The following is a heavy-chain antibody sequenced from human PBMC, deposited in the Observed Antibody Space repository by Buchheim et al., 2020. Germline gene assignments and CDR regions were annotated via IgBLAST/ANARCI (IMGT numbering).Heavy chain of an antibody. J-gene: IGHJ5*02. CDR2: IYWNGHN. CDR1: GFSLTTSGMG. V-gene: IGHV2-5*01. CDR3: GHTSYVTEPRWFDP. D-gene: IGHD3-10*02. Sequence: QITLKESGPTLVKPTQTLTLTCSFSGFSLTTSGMGVGWIRQPPGKALEWLAVIYWNGHNYYSSSLKNRLTITKDTSGNQVVLTPTNMDSVDTATYYCGHTSYVTEPRWFDPWGQGTL.